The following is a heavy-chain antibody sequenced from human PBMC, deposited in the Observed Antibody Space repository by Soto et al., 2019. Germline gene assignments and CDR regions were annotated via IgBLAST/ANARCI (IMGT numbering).Heavy chain of an antibody. D-gene: IGHD6-6*01. CDR1: GFTFRSYS. CDR2: ISSSSSTI. J-gene: IGHJ5*02. Sequence: EVQLVESGGGLVQPGGALRLSCAASGFTFRSYSMNWVRQAPVQGLEWVSYISSSSSTIYYADSVKGRFTISRDNPKNSVYLQMHSLRAEDTAVYYCAAQEYSSSSGWFDPWGQGTLVTVS. CDR3: AAQEYSSSSGWFDP. V-gene: IGHV3-48*01.